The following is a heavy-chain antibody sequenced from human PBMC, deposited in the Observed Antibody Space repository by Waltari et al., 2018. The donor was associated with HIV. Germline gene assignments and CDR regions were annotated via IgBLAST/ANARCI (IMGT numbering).Heavy chain of an antibody. V-gene: IGHV3-74*01. D-gene: IGHD2-15*01. CDR1: GFSVSTHW. J-gene: IGHJ4*02. CDR3: ARASHYIECSTLDGDYYCDV. Sequence: VQLVESGGGSIKTGGSLRLSCTASGFSVSTHWMDWVRQGPGKGLVWVRRLSRHGRRGDDAGAVKGRCVIPRDNAMNTGYLELSRRRVEDTARYFWARASHYIECSTLDGDYYCDVGGRGTRVAVSS. CDR2: LSRHGRRG.